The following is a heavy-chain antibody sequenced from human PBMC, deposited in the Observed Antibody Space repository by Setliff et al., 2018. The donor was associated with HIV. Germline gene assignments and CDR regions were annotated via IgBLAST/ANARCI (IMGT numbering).Heavy chain of an antibody. D-gene: IGHD2-21*02. Sequence: GESLKISCKSSGHVFTNYWIGWVRQMPGKGLEWMGIISPDDSDTRCSPSFQGQVTISVDKSTSTAYLQWSSLKASDSAIYYCARGIAALTASFDYWGQGPLVTVSS. CDR3: ARGIAALTASFDY. CDR2: ISPDDSDT. J-gene: IGHJ4*02. CDR1: GHVFTNYW. V-gene: IGHV5-51*01.